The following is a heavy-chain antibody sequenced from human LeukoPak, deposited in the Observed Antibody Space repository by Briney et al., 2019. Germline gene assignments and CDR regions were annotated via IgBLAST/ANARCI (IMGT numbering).Heavy chain of an antibody. D-gene: IGHD5-12*01. V-gene: IGHV1-69*05. CDR3: ARGGGYSGYASAGYYMDV. Sequence: GASVKVSCKASGGTFSSYAISWVRQAPGQGLEWMGGIIPIFGTANYAQKFQGRVTITRDTSASTAYMELSSLRSEDMAVYYCARGGGYSGYASAGYYMDVWGKGTTVTVSS. CDR2: IIPIFGTA. J-gene: IGHJ6*03. CDR1: GGTFSSYA.